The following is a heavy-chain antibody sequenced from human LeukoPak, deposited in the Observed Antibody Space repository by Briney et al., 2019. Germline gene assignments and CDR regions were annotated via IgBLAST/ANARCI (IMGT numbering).Heavy chain of an antibody. D-gene: IGHD3-22*01. CDR2: MNPNSGNT. CDR3: AREDYYDSSGYATNAFDI. V-gene: IGHV1-8*01. Sequence: VASVKVSCKASGYTFTSYDINWVRQATGQGLEWMGWMNPNSGNTGYAQKFQGRVTMTRDTSISTAYMELSRLRSDDTAVYYCAREDYYDSSGYATNAFDIWGQGTMVTVSS. J-gene: IGHJ3*02. CDR1: GYTFTSYD.